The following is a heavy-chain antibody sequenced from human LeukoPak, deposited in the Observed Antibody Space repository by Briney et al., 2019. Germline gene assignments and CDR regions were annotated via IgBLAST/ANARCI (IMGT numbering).Heavy chain of an antibody. Sequence: GGSLRLSCAVSGFAFGSEAMSWVRQSPARGLEWVASISPGGGTTYYADYVKGRFIISRDNSNNTLFVQMNSLRAEDTAVYYCAKDLYCSSTSCYMDVWGKGTTVTVSS. CDR1: GFAFGSEA. CDR3: AKDLYCSSTSCYMDV. CDR2: ISPGGGTT. J-gene: IGHJ6*03. D-gene: IGHD2-2*01. V-gene: IGHV3-23*01.